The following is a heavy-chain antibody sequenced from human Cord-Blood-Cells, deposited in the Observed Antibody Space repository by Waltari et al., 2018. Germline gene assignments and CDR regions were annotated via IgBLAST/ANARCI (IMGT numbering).Heavy chain of an antibody. J-gene: IGHJ5*02. D-gene: IGHD6-19*01. CDR3: ARVGVAAPRGWFDP. V-gene: IGHV3-53*01. CDR1: GFTVSSNY. CDR2: IYSGGST. Sequence: EVQLVEAGGGLIQPGGSLGLSCADSGFTVSSNYTSWVRQAPGKGLEWVSVIYSGGSTYYADSVKGRFTISRDNSKNTLYLQMNSLRAEDTAVYYCARVGVAAPRGWFDPWGQGTLVTVSS.